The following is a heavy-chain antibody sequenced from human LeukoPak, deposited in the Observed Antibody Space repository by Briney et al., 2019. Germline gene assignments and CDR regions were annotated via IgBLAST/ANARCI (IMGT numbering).Heavy chain of an antibody. CDR1: GFTFSDYY. J-gene: IGHJ4*02. CDR2: ISSSGSTI. CDR3: VKDLVEVVVVHGSY. Sequence: PGGSLRLSCAASGFTFSDYYMSWIRQAPGKGLEWVSYISSSGSTIYYADSVKGRFTISRDNSKNMLYLQMNSLRPEDTALYYCVKDLVEVVVVHGSYWGQGTLVTVSS. D-gene: IGHD2-15*01. V-gene: IGHV3-11*04.